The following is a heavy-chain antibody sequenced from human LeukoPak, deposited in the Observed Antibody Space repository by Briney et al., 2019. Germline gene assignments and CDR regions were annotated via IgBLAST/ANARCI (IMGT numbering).Heavy chain of an antibody. V-gene: IGHV3-53*05. CDR3: AKDGDSKLHGYYFDY. CDR2: IYGGGST. Sequence: QPGGSLILSCAASGFTVSNNFMSWVRQAPGKGLEWVSVIYGGGSTYYADSVKGRFIISRDTSKNTLYLQMNSLRAEDTAVYYCAKDGDSKLHGYYFDYWGQGTLVTVSS. J-gene: IGHJ4*02. CDR1: GFTVSNNF. D-gene: IGHD2-2*03.